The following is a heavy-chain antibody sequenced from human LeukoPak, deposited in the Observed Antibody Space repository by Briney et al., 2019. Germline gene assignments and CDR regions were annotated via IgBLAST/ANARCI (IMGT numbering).Heavy chain of an antibody. CDR1: GGSISSGGYS. CDR3: ARHYGDYPAFDP. J-gene: IGHJ5*02. V-gene: IGHV4-30-2*01. Sequence: KTSETLSLTCAVSGGSISSGGYSWSWIRQPPGKGLEWIGYIYHSGSTYYNPSLKSRVTISVDRSKNQFSLKLSSVTAADTAVYYCARHYGDYPAFDPWGQGTLVTVSS. CDR2: IYHSGST. D-gene: IGHD4-17*01.